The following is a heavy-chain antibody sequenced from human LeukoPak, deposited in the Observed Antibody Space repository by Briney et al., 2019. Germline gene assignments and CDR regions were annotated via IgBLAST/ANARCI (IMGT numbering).Heavy chain of an antibody. CDR3: ARRMVRGVIIYDSWARGPKWFDP. J-gene: IGHJ5*02. CDR1: GYSSSSGYY. V-gene: IGHV4-38-2*02. Sequence: SETLSLTGTVSGYSSSSGYYWGWIRQPPGKGLEWIGGIYHSGSTYYNPSLKSRVTIAVDTSKNQFSLKLSSVTAADTAVYYCARRMVRGVIIYDSWARGPKWFDPWGQGTLVTVSS. D-gene: IGHD3-10*01. CDR2: IYHSGST.